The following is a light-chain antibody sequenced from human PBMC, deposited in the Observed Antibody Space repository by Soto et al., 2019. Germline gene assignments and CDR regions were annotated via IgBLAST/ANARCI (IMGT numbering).Light chain of an antibody. CDR1: SSDVGSYSL. J-gene: IGLJ1*01. V-gene: IGLV2-23*01. CDR3: YTYAGGSTYL. Sequence: QSVLTQPASVSGSPGQSITISCTGTSSDVGSYSLLSWYQHHPGKAPKLIIYEDIKGPSGVSNRFSGSKSGNTASRRISGLQAEDEADFYCYTYAGGSTYLFGTGTKVTVL. CDR2: EDI.